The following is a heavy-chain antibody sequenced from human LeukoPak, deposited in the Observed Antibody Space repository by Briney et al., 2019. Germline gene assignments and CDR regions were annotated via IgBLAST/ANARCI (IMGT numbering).Heavy chain of an antibody. J-gene: IGHJ5*02. CDR2: IYYSGST. D-gene: IGHD3-3*01. V-gene: IGHV4-59*01. CDR3: ARAKTIFGVVNWFDP. Sequence: PSETLSLTCTVSGGSISSYYWSWIRQPPGKGLEWIGYIYYSGSTNYNPSLKSRVTISVDTSKNQFSLKLSSVTAADTAVYYCARAKTIFGVVNWFDPWGRGTLVTVSS. CDR1: GGSISSYY.